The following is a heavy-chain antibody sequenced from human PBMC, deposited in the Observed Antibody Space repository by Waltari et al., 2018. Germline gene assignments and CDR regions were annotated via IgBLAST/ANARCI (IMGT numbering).Heavy chain of an antibody. D-gene: IGHD5-12*01. V-gene: IGHV3-48*03. J-gene: IGHJ5*02. CDR3: ARDHIGLDP. Sequence: EVHLVESGGGLVPPVGSLRLSCAASEFTFSSYEMNWVRQAPGKGLEWVAYISSSGSTIYYADSVKGRFTISRDNAKNSLYLQMNSLRAEETAVYYCARDHIGLDPWGQGTLVTVSS. CDR1: EFTFSSYE. CDR2: ISSSGSTI.